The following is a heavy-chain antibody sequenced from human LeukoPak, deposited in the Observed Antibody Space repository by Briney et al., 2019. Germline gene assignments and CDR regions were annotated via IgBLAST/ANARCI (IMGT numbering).Heavy chain of an antibody. J-gene: IGHJ3*02. CDR2: ISTYNGNT. CDR3: ARIRDGYNDAYDI. Sequence: ASVKVSCKASGYTFTTYAISWVRQAPGQGLEWMGWISTYNGNTNYAQKFQGRVTMTRDTSTSTVYMGLSSLRSEDTAVYYCARIRDGYNDAYDIWGQGTMVTVSS. CDR1: GYTFTTYA. V-gene: IGHV1-18*01. D-gene: IGHD5-24*01.